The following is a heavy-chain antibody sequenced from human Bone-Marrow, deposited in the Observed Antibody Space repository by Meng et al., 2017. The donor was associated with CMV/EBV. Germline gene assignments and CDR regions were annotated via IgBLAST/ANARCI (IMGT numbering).Heavy chain of an antibody. CDR1: GFTFSNYW. CDR3: ARVRTMVRGVIPSYYGMDV. V-gene: IGHV3-7*01. J-gene: IGHJ6*02. CDR2: IKQDGSEI. D-gene: IGHD3-10*01. Sequence: LKISCAASGFTFSNYWMSWVRQAPGKGPEWVANIKQDGSEIHYVDSVEGRFTISRDNAQNSLYLQMNSLRAEDTAVYYCARVRTMVRGVIPSYYGMDVWGQGTTVTVSS.